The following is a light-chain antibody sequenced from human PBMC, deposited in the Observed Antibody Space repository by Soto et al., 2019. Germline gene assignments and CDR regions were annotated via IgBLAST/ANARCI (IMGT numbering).Light chain of an antibody. CDR2: EVS. J-gene: IGLJ2*01. Sequence: QSALTQPASVSGSPGQSITISCTGTSSDVGGYNYVSWYQQHPGKAPKLMIYEVSNRPSGVSSRFSSSKSGNTASLTISGLQAEDEADYYCSSYTSSSTLVFCGGTKLTVL. V-gene: IGLV2-14*01. CDR3: SSYTSSSTLV. CDR1: SSDVGGYNY.